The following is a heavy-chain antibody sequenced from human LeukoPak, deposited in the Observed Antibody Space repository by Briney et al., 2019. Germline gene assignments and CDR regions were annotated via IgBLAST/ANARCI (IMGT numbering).Heavy chain of an antibody. J-gene: IGHJ6*03. CDR2: ISSSSSYI. V-gene: IGHV3-21*01. CDR1: GFTFSSYW. Sequence: GGSLRLSCAASGFTFSSYWMSWVRQAPGKGLEWVSSISSSSSYIYYADSVKGRFTISRDNAKNSLYLQMNSLRAEDTAVYYCARAGVTTVTFDYYYYYMDVWGKGTTVTVSS. D-gene: IGHD4-11*01. CDR3: ARAGVTTVTFDYYYYYMDV.